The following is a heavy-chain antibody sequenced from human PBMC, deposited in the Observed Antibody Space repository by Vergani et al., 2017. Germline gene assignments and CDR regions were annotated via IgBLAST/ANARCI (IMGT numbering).Heavy chain of an antibody. CDR3: AGDARVYGSSWSRRRVDCYCIDG. CDR2: ISSSSSYT. Sequence: QVQLVESGGGLVKPGGSLRLSCAASGFTFSDYYMSWIRQAPGKGLEWVSYISSSSSYTNYADSVKGRFTISRDNAKKSMYLQMNSLRAEDTAGYYCAGDARVYGSSWSRRRVDCYCIDGWGEGTTVTVSS. CDR1: GFTFSDYY. D-gene: IGHD6-13*01. V-gene: IGHV3-11*06. J-gene: IGHJ6*04.